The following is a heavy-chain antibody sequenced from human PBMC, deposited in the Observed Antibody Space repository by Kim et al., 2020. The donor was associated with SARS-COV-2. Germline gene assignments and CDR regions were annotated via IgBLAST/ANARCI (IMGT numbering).Heavy chain of an antibody. CDR3: AINYYGSGSPELDY. Sequence: SETLSLTCAVYGGSFSGYYWSWIRQPPGKGLEWIGEINHSGSTNYNPSLKSRVTISVDTSKNQFSLKLSSVTAADTAVYYCAINYYGSGSPELDYWGQGTLVTVSS. V-gene: IGHV4-34*01. CDR1: GGSFSGYY. D-gene: IGHD3-10*01. J-gene: IGHJ4*02. CDR2: INHSGST.